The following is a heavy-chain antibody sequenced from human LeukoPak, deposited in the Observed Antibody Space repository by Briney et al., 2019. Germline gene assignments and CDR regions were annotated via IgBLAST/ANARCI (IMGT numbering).Heavy chain of an antibody. Sequence: GRSLRLSCAASGFTFDDYAMHWVRQAPGKGLEWVSGISWNSGSIGYADSVKGRFTISRDNAKNSLYLQMNSLRAEDMALYYCAKGNSSWYYYYMDVWGKGTTVTVSS. J-gene: IGHJ6*03. CDR3: AKGNSSWYYYYMDV. CDR2: ISWNSGSI. V-gene: IGHV3-9*03. CDR1: GFTFDDYA. D-gene: IGHD6-13*01.